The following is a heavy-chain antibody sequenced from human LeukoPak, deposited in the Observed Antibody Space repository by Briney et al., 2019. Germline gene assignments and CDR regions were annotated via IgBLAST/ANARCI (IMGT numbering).Heavy chain of an antibody. V-gene: IGHV3-7*02. CDR1: GFTFSSYR. D-gene: IGHD5-12*01. CDR2: IKGDGSEK. CDR3: AMFGLVAAIDS. Sequence: PGGSLRLSCAASGFTFSSYRMTWVRQAPGRGLEWVANIKGDGSEKYYADSVRGQFTISRDNAKNSLYLQMNSLRAEDTAVYYCAMFGLVAAIDSWGQGTLVTVSS. J-gene: IGHJ4*02.